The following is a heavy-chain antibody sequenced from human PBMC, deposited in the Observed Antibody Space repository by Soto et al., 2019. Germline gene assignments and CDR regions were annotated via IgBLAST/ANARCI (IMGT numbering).Heavy chain of an antibody. J-gene: IGHJ4*02. CDR2: TSFDGSSK. D-gene: IGHD3-22*01. Sequence: AGGSLRLSCSASGFTFSAYTMHWVRQAPGKGLEWVAITSFDGSSKYYADSVKGRFTISRDNSKNTLYLQMNSLRTEDTAVYYCAREIDPYYDTTGVEYWGQGTLVTVSS. CDR3: AREIDPYYDTTGVEY. V-gene: IGHV3-30-3*01. CDR1: GFTFSAYT.